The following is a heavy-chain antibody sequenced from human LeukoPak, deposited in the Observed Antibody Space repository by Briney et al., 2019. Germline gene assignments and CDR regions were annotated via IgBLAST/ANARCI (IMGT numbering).Heavy chain of an antibody. Sequence: PGGSLRLSCAASGFTFSSYAMSWVRQAPGKGLEWLSYISDNGKTIFYADSVKGRFTISRDNAGKSLFLQMNSLRVEDAAVYFCAGFPGYSYGDLSYYGLRVWGQGTTVTVSS. V-gene: IGHV3-48*01. D-gene: IGHD5-18*01. CDR1: GFTFSSYA. CDR3: AGFPGYSYGDLSYYGLRV. J-gene: IGHJ6*02. CDR2: ISDNGKTI.